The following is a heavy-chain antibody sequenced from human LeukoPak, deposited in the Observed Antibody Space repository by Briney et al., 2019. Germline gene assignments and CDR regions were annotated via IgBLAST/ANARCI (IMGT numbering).Heavy chain of an antibody. CDR2: ISSSSSYI. J-gene: IGHJ6*02. Sequence: GALRLSCAASGFTVSSNYMSWVRQAPGKGLEWVSSISSSSSYIYYADSVKGRFTISRDNAKNSLYLQMNSLRAEDTAVYYCARDRQAPAITMIVVVAQYYYYYYGMDVWGQGTTVTVSS. CDR1: GFTVSSNY. CDR3: ARDRQAPAITMIVVVAQYYYYYYGMDV. D-gene: IGHD3-22*01. V-gene: IGHV3-21*01.